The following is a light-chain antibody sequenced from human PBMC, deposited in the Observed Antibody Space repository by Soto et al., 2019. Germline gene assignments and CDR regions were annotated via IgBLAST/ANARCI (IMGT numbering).Light chain of an antibody. CDR2: DVS. J-gene: IGLJ3*02. CDR3: CSFAGSYTFWV. Sequence: QSALTQPRSVSGSPGQSVTISCTGTSSDVGDYNYVSWYQQYPGKAPKLVIYDVSKRPSGVPDRFSGSKSGNTASLTISGLQAGDEPDYYRCSFAGSYTFWVFGGGTQLTAL. CDR1: SSDVGDYNY. V-gene: IGLV2-11*01.